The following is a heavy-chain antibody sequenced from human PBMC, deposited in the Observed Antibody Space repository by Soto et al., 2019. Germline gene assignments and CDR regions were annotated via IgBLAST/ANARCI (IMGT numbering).Heavy chain of an antibody. J-gene: IGHJ3*01. D-gene: IGHD3-22*01. CDR1: GFSFSGYN. CDR3: ARVVYFDSSGYGL. Sequence: GGSLRLSCVASGFSFSGYNMNWVRQAPGKGLEWVSSISGDSNYKYYADSVQGRFTISRDNAKNSVYLQMNSLRAEDTAVYYCARVVYFDSSGYGLWGPGTMVTVS. V-gene: IGHV3-21*01. CDR2: ISGDSNYK.